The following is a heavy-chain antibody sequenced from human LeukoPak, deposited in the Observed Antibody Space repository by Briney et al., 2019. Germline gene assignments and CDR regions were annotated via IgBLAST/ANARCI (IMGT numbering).Heavy chain of an antibody. CDR2: ISAYNGNT. CDR1: GYTFTSYG. CDR3: ARVFSAIIAVAAPYFDY. Sequence: ASVTVSCKASGYTFTSYGISWVRQAPGQGLEWMGWISAYNGNTNYAQKLQGRVTMTTDTSTSTAYMELRSLRSDDTAVYYCARVFSAIIAVAAPYFDYWGQGTLVTVSS. J-gene: IGHJ4*02. V-gene: IGHV1-18*01. D-gene: IGHD6-19*01.